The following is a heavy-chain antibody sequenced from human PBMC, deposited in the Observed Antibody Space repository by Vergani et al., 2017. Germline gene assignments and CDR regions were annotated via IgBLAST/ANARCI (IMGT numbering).Heavy chain of an antibody. CDR2: IYHSGRT. J-gene: IGHJ4*02. V-gene: IGHV4-38-2*01. CDR1: GYFISSGFY. Sequence: QVQLQESGPGLVKPSETLSLTCAVSGYFISSGFYWGWIRQPPGKGLEWIASIYHSGRTYYNPSLKSRVSISKYTSKNQFSLKLSSVTAADTAVYYCARSDSNYVFFDYWGQGTLVTVSS. CDR3: ARSDSNYVFFDY. D-gene: IGHD4-11*01.